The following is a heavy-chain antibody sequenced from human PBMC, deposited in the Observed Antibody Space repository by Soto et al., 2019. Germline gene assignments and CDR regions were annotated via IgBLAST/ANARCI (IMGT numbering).Heavy chain of an antibody. J-gene: IGHJ6*02. CDR2: IDPSDSYT. CDR1: GYSFTSYW. D-gene: IGHD3-10*01. Sequence: PGESLKISCKGSGYSFTSYWISWVRQMPGKGLEWMGRIDPSDSYTNYSPSFQGHVTISADKSISTAYLQWSSLKASDTAMYYCAVSTMVRGVIGISGYGMDVWGQGTTVTVSS. CDR3: AVSTMVRGVIGISGYGMDV. V-gene: IGHV5-10-1*01.